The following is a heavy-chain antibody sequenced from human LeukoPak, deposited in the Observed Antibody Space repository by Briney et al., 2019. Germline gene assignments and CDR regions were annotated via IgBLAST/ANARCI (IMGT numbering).Heavy chain of an antibody. D-gene: IGHD4-17*01. CDR3: AREKGWPTGSWFDP. J-gene: IGHJ5*02. CDR2: INHSGST. Sequence: KPSETLSLTCAVYGGSFSGYYWSWIRQPPGKGREWIGEINHSGSTNYNPSLKSRVTIPVDTSKNQFSLKLSSVTAADTAVYYCAREKGWPTGSWFDPWGQGTLVTVSS. V-gene: IGHV4-34*01. CDR1: GGSFSGYY.